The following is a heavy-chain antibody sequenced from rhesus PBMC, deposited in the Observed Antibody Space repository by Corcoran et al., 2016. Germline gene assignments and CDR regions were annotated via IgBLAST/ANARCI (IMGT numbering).Heavy chain of an antibody. CDR3: AKGLYDYGSTQGPS. J-gene: IGHJ4*01. CDR2: IYPGYSDT. CDR1: GYSFTGSR. Sequence: EVQLVQSGAEVKRPGESLRISCKPSGYSFTGSRVSWVHQMPGKGLEWMGSIYPGYSDTRYNPSFQGHVTISADKSISTTYLQWSSLQASDTATYYCAKGLYDYGSTQGPSWGQGVLVTVSS. D-gene: IGHD4-4*01. V-gene: IGHV5-43*01.